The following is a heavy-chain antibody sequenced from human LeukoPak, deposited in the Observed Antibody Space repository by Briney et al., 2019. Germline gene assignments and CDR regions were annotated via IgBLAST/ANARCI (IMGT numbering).Heavy chain of an antibody. CDR3: VCDWGLDY. CDR2: VSGSTGDT. Sequence: GSLRLSCAASGFNFDTYAMGWVRQAPGKGLEWVSSVSGSTGDTFYADSVQGRFTISRDNSRSTLYLQMNGLRVEDTAFYHCVCDWGLDYWGQGTLVTVSS. V-gene: IGHV3-23*01. D-gene: IGHD3-16*01. CDR1: GFNFDTYA. J-gene: IGHJ4*02.